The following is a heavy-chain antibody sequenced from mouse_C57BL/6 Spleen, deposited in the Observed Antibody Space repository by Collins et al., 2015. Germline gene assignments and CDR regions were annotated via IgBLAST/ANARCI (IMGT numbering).Heavy chain of an antibody. D-gene: IGHD4-1*01. CDR3: ARSANWEGYFDV. Sequence: QVQLQQPGAELVRPGSSVKLSCKASGYTFTSYWMDWVKQRPGQGLEWIGNIYPSDSETHYNQKFKGKATLTVDKSSSTAYMQLSSLTSEDSAVYYCARSANWEGYFDVWGTGTTVTVSS. J-gene: IGHJ1*03. CDR1: GYTFTSYW. V-gene: IGHV1-61*01. CDR2: IYPSDSET.